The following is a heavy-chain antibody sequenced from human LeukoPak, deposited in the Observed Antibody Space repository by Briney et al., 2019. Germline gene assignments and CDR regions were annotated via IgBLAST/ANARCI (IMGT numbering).Heavy chain of an antibody. CDR3: ARICSGGSCYSIGSFDY. CDR1: GGSISSYY. V-gene: IGHV4-59*01. Sequence: SETLSLTYTLSGGSISSYYWSWIRQPPGKGLEWIGYIYYSGSTNYNPSLKSRVTISVDTSKNQFSLKLSSVTAADTAVYYCARICSGGSCYSIGSFDYWGQGTLVTVSS. D-gene: IGHD2-15*01. CDR2: IYYSGST. J-gene: IGHJ4*02.